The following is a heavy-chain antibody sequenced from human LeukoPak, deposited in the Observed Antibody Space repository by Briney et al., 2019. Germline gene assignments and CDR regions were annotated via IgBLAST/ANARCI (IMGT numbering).Heavy chain of an antibody. CDR1: RFTFNSYA. J-gene: IGHJ4*02. Sequence: PGGSLRLSCAASRFTFNSYAMSWVRQAPGKGLEWVSVIGGSNGITFYVGSVKGRFTISRDNSKDTLYLQMNSLRAEDTAVYYCTKDGYSGSYPSYYFDYWGQGTLVTVSS. V-gene: IGHV3-23*01. D-gene: IGHD1-26*01. CDR2: IGGSNGIT. CDR3: TKDGYSGSYPSYYFDY.